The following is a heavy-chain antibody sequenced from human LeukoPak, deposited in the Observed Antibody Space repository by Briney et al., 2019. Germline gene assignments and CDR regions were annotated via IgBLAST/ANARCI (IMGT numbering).Heavy chain of an antibody. CDR2: ISSSSSYI. D-gene: IGHD4-17*01. CDR3: ATGTDYGDYEFGY. V-gene: IGHV3-21*04. CDR1: GFTFSSYS. Sequence: GGSLRLSCAASGFTFSSYSMNWVRQAPGKGLEWVSSISSSSSYIYYAGSVMGRFTISRDNAKNSLYLQMNSLRAEDTAVYYCATGTDYGDYEFGYWGQGTLVTVSS. J-gene: IGHJ4*02.